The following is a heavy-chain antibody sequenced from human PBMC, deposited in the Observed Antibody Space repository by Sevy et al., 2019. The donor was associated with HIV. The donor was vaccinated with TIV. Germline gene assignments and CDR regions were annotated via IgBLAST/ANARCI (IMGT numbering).Heavy chain of an antibody. J-gene: IGHJ4*02. V-gene: IGHV3-9*03. D-gene: IGHD6-19*01. Sequence: GGSLRLSCAASGFTFDDYGMHWVRQAPGKGLEWVSGISWNSGTIVYADSAKSRVTISGDNARNYLYLQMSSLRAEDMAVYYCARGAGSSRHSAIAYWGQGTLVTVSS. CDR3: ARGAGSSRHSAIAY. CDR2: ISWNSGTI. CDR1: GFTFDDYG.